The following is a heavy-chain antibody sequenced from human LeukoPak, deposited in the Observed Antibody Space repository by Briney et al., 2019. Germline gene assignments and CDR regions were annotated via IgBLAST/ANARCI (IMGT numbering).Heavy chain of an antibody. CDR3: ARVSSSSTSCSTDWFDP. CDR1: GGTFSSYA. D-gene: IGHD2-2*02. J-gene: IGHJ5*02. CDR2: IIPIFGTA. Sequence: GSSVKVSCKASGGTFSSYAISWVRQAPGQGLGWMGGIIPIFGTANYAQKFQGRVTITADKSTSTAYMELSSLRSEDTAVYYCARVSSSSTSCSTDWFDPWGQGTLVTVSS. V-gene: IGHV1-69*06.